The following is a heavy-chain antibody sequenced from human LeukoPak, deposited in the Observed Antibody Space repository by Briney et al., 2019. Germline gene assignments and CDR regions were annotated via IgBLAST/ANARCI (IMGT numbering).Heavy chain of an antibody. CDR3: ARIRGYSYGYILGY. J-gene: IGHJ4*02. V-gene: IGHV1-8*01. Sequence: ASVKVSCKASGYTFTSYDINWVRQATGQGLEWMGWMNPNSGNTGYAQKFQGRVTMTRNTSMSTAYMELSSLRSEDTAVYYCARIRGYSYGYILGYWGQGTLVTVSS. CDR2: MNPNSGNT. CDR1: GYTFTSYD. D-gene: IGHD5-18*01.